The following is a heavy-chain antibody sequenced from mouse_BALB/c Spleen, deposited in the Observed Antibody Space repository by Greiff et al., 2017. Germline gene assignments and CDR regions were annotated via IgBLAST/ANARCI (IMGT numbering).Heavy chain of an antibody. Sequence: QVQLKQSGAELVRPGSSVKISCKASGYAFSSYWMNWVKQRPGQGLEWIGQIYPGDGDTNYNGKFKGKATLTANKSSSTAYMQLSSLTSEDSAVYFCARRDSSGYYYAMDYWGQGTSVTVSS. J-gene: IGHJ4*01. CDR3: ARRDSSGYYYAMDY. D-gene: IGHD3-2*01. CDR2: IYPGDGDT. V-gene: IGHV1-80*01. CDR1: GYAFSSYW.